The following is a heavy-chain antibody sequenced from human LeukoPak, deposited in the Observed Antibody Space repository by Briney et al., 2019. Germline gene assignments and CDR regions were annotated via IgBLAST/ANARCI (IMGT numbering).Heavy chain of an antibody. CDR2: IYTSGST. CDR1: GGSISSGSCY. J-gene: IGHJ4*02. Sequence: PSETLSLTCTVSGGSISSGSCYWSWIRQPAGKGLEWIGRIYTSGSTNYNPSLKSRVTISVDTSKNQFSLKLSSVTAADTAVYYCARVKPHSRGLRIVSYYFDYWGQGTLVTVSS. CDR3: ARVKPHSRGLRIVSYYFDY. V-gene: IGHV4-61*02. D-gene: IGHD5-24*01.